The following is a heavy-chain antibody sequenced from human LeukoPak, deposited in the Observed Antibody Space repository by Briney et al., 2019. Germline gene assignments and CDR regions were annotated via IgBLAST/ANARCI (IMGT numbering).Heavy chain of an antibody. J-gene: IGHJ4*02. V-gene: IGHV3-20*04. D-gene: IGHD5-18*01. CDR3: ARLRGYSYGYGDY. Sequence: GGSLRLSCAASGFTFDDFDDYGMNWVRQVPGKGLEWVSGINWNGGSTGYADSVKGRFTISRDNTMKYVYLQMNSLRAEDTALYYCARLRGYSYGYGDYWGQGTLVTVSS. CDR1: GFTFDDFDDYG. CDR2: INWNGGST.